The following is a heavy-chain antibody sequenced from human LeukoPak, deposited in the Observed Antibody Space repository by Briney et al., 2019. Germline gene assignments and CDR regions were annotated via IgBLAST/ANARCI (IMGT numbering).Heavy chain of an antibody. CDR2: INPNSGGT. Sequence: GASVKVSCKASGYTFTGYYMHWVRQAPGQGLEWMGWINPNSGGTNYAQKFQGRVTMTRDASISTAYMELSRLRSDDTAVYYCARGEDIVATIPPDYWGQGTLVTVSS. CDR1: GYTFTGYY. V-gene: IGHV1-2*02. D-gene: IGHD5-12*01. CDR3: ARGEDIVATIPPDY. J-gene: IGHJ4*02.